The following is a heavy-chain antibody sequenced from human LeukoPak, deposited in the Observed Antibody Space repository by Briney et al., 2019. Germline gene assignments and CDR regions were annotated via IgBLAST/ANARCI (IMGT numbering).Heavy chain of an antibody. D-gene: IGHD6-13*01. J-gene: IGHJ6*03. CDR2: IYTSGST. CDR1: GGSISSYY. Sequence: SETLSLTCTVSGGSISSYYWSWIRQPPGKGLEWIGRIYTSGSTNYNPSLKSRVTISVDTSKNQFSLKLSSVTAADTAVYYCAAGYSRSVYYYYMDVWGKGTTVTVSS. V-gene: IGHV4-4*08. CDR3: AAGYSRSVYYYYMDV.